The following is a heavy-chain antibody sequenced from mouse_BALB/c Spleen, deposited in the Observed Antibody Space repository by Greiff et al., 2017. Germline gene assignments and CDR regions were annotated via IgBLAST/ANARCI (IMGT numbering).Heavy chain of an antibody. V-gene: IGHV3-6*02. CDR2: ISYDGSN. CDR1: GYSITSGYY. CDR3: ARDRDYGSSYSDY. Sequence: EVQLQQSGPGLVKPSQSLSLTCSVTGYSITSGYYWNWIRQFPGNKLEWMGYISYDGSNNYNPSLKNRTSITRDTSKNQFFLKLNSVTTEDTATYYCARDRDYGSSYSDYWGQGTTLTVSS. D-gene: IGHD1-1*01. J-gene: IGHJ2*01.